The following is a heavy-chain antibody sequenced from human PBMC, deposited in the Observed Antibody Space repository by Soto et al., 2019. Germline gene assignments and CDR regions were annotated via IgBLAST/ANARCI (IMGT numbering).Heavy chain of an antibody. CDR1: GFTFSGYY. V-gene: IGHV3-23*01. Sequence: GGSLRLSCAASGFTFSGYYMSWVRQAPGPGLEWVSAISGSGGSTYYADSVKGRFTISRDNSKNTLYVQMNSQRAEETAVYYCAKGPLYYYGSGSWQDAFDIWGQGTMVTVSS. D-gene: IGHD3-10*01. CDR2: ISGSGGST. CDR3: AKGPLYYYGSGSWQDAFDI. J-gene: IGHJ3*02.